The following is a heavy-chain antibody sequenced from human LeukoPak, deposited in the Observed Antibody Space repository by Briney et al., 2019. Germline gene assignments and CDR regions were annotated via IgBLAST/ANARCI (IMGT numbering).Heavy chain of an antibody. CDR3: SLMVRGVISAPFDY. V-gene: IGHV1-18*01. Sequence: GASVKVSCKASGYTFTSYGISWVRQAPGQGLEWMGWISAYNGNTNYAQKLQGRVTMTTDTSTSTAYMELRSLRSGDTAVYYCSLMVRGVISAPFDYWGQGTLVTVSS. CDR1: GYTFTSYG. D-gene: IGHD3-10*01. CDR2: ISAYNGNT. J-gene: IGHJ4*02.